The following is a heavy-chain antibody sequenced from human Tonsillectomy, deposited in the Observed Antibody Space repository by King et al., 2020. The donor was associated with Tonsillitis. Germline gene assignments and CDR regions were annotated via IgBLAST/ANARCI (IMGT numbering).Heavy chain of an antibody. CDR3: AREGGGRFGEPDDY. CDR2: ISAYNGNT. D-gene: IGHD3-10*01. Sequence: QLVQSGAEVKKPGASVKVSCQASGYTFISYGICWVRQAPGQGLEWMGWISAYNGNTNYAQKLQGRVTMTIDTSTSTAYMELRSLRSADTAVYYCAREGGGRFGEPDDYWGQGTLVTVSS. J-gene: IGHJ4*02. V-gene: IGHV1-18*01. CDR1: GYTFISYG.